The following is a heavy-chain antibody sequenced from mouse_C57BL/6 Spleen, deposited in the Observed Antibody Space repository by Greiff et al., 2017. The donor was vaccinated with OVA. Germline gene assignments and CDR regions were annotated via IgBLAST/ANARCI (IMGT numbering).Heavy chain of an antibody. D-gene: IGHD2-1*01. Sequence: EVKLMESGAELVRPGASVKLSCTASGFNIKDYYMHWVKQRPEQGLEWIGRIDPEDGDTEYAPKFQGKATMTADTSSNTAYLQLSSLTSEDTAVYYCTTESHMVTTSAWFAYWGQGTLVTVSA. J-gene: IGHJ3*01. CDR1: GFNIKDYY. CDR3: TTESHMVTTSAWFAY. CDR2: IDPEDGDT. V-gene: IGHV14-1*01.